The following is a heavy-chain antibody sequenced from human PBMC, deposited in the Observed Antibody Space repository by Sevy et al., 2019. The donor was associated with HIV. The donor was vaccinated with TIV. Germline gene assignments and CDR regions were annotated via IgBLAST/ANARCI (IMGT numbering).Heavy chain of an antibody. Sequence: SETLSLTCTVSGGSISSNYWSWIRQPPGKGLEWIGYIYYSGSTNYNPSLKSRVTISVDTSKNQFSLKLSSVTAADTAVYYSARFTSGYSDYWGQGTLVTVSS. D-gene: IGHD3-3*01. CDR2: IYYSGST. V-gene: IGHV4-59*01. CDR1: GGSISSNY. J-gene: IGHJ4*02. CDR3: ARFTSGYSDY.